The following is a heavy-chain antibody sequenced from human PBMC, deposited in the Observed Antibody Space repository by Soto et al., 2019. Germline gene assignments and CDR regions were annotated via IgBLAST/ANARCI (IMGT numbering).Heavy chain of an antibody. J-gene: IGHJ5*02. CDR1: GGSISSGGYS. CDR3: ASGQVWFDP. Sequence: PSETLSLTCAVSGGSISSGGYSWSWIRQPPGKGLEWIGYIYHSGSTYYNPSLKSRVTISVDRSKNQFSLKLSSVTAADTAVYYCASGQVWFDPWGQGTLVTVSS. V-gene: IGHV4-30-2*01. CDR2: IYHSGST.